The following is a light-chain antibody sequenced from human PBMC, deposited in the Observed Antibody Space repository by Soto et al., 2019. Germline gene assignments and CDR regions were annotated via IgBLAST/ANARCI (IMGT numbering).Light chain of an antibody. CDR2: WAS. Sequence: DIVMTQSPDSLAVSLGERATINCKSSQSLLYNSNNKNYLAWFQQKSGQPPKLLIYWASTRESGVPDRFSGSGSGTDFTLTVCSLQAEDVAVYYCQQYYNGPWTFGQGTRVEIK. V-gene: IGKV4-1*01. J-gene: IGKJ1*01. CDR3: QQYYNGPWT. CDR1: QSLLYNSNNKNY.